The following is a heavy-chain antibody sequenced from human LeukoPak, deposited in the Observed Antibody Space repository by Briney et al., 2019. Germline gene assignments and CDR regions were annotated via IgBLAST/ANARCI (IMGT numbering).Heavy chain of an antibody. D-gene: IGHD2-2*02. V-gene: IGHV4-4*07. J-gene: IGHJ6*03. CDR1: GGSISSYY. CDR2: IYTSGST. Sequence: SETLSLNRTVSGGSISSYYWSWIRQPAGKGLEWIGRIYTSGSTNYNPSLKGRVTMSVDTSKNQFSLKLSSVTAADTAVYYCAGVPAAIHDYYYYMDVWGKGTTVTVSS. CDR3: AGVPAAIHDYYYYMDV.